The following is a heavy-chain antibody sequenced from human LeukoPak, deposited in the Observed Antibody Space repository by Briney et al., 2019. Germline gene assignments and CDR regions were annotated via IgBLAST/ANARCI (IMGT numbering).Heavy chain of an antibody. CDR3: AREGLRSIAARRGTRDYMDV. J-gene: IGHJ6*03. D-gene: IGHD6-6*01. CDR2: INPSGGST. Sequence: ASVKVSCKASGYTFTSYYMHWVRQAPGQGLEWMGIINPSGGSTSYAQKFQGRVTMTTDTSTSTVYMELRSLRSDETGVYYCAREGLRSIAARRGTRDYMDVWGKGTTVIVSS. V-gene: IGHV1-46*01. CDR1: GYTFTSYY.